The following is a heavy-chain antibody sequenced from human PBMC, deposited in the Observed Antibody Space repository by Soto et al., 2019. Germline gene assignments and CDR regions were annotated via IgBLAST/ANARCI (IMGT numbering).Heavy chain of an antibody. Sequence: PSQTLSLTCAISGDSVSSNSAAWNWIRQSPSRGLEWLGRTYYRSKWYNDYAVSVKSRITINPDTSKNQFSLQLNSVTPEDTAVYYCARVNRAVAGGHYYYYGMDVWGQGTTVTVSS. CDR3: ARVNRAVAGGHYYYYGMDV. D-gene: IGHD6-19*01. CDR2: TYYRSKWYN. J-gene: IGHJ6*02. CDR1: GDSVSSNSAA. V-gene: IGHV6-1*01.